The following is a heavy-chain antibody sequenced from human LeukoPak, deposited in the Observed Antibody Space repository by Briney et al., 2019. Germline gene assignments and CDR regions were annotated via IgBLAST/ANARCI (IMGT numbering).Heavy chain of an antibody. D-gene: IGHD2-2*01. CDR3: ARTLGYCSSTSCYGGYYFDY. Sequence: MSSGTLSLTCTVSGGSISSYYWSWIRQPPGKGLEWIGYIYYSGSTNYNPSLKSRVTISVDTSKNQFSLKLSSVTAADTAVYYCARTLGYCSSTSCYGGYYFDYWGQGTLVTVSS. CDR2: IYYSGST. V-gene: IGHV4-59*01. CDR1: GGSISSYY. J-gene: IGHJ4*02.